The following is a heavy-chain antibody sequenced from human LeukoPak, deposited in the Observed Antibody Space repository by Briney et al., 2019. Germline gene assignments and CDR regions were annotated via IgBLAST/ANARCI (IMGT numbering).Heavy chain of an antibody. J-gene: IGHJ5*02. V-gene: IGHV1-2*02. CDR3: ARDRKVRGVIIRGNWFDP. CDR1: EYTFTGYY. D-gene: IGHD3-10*01. CDR2: IDPNTGDS. Sequence: EASVKVSCKASEYTFTGYYIHWVRQAPGQGLEWMGWIDPNTGDSNYVQKFQGRVTMTRDTSISTAYMELSSLRSEDTAVYYCARDRKVRGVIIRGNWFDPWGQGTLVTVSS.